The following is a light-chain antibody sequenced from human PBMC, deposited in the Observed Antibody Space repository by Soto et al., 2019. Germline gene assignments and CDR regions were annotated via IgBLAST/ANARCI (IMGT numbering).Light chain of an antibody. V-gene: IGKV3-20*01. CDR3: QHYANSLWT. CDR1: QTISSSN. Sequence: EIVLTQSPGTLSLSPGERATLSCRASQTISSSNFAWYQQKPGQAPRLLIYAASSRAAGIPDRFSAGGSGTDFTLTISRLEAEDFAVYYCQHYANSLWTFGQGTKVEIK. J-gene: IGKJ1*01. CDR2: AAS.